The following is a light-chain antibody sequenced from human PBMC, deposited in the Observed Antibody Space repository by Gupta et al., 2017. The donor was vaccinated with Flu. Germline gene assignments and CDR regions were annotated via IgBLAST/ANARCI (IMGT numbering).Light chain of an antibody. Sequence: DIVMTPSPLPLPVTPGEPASISCRSSQSLLHSNGYNYLDWYLQKPGQSPQLLIYLGSNRASGVPDRFSGSGSGTDVTLKISRVEAEDVGVYYCMQALQTLLTFGGGTKVEIK. CDR2: LGS. CDR1: QSLLHSNGYNY. CDR3: MQALQTLLT. J-gene: IGKJ4*01. V-gene: IGKV2-28*01.